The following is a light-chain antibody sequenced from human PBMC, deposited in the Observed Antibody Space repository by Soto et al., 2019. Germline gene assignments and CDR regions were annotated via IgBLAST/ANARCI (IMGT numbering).Light chain of an antibody. V-gene: IGKV3-20*01. CDR3: QQYNNWPRT. CDR1: QSVSSSY. CDR2: GAS. J-gene: IGKJ1*01. Sequence: EIVLTQSPGTLSLSPGERATLSCRASQSVSSSYLAWYQQKPGQAPRLLIYGASSRATGIPDRFSGSGSGTDFTLTISSLQSEDSAVYFCQQYNNWPRTFGQGTKVDIK.